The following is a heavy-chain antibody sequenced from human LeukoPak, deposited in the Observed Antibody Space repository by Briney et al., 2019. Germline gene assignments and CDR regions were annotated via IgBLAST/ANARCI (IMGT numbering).Heavy chain of an antibody. D-gene: IGHD3-22*01. V-gene: IGHV4-39*01. CDR1: GGSISSGSYY. Sequence: SETLSLTCTVSGGSISSGSYYWGWIRQPPGKGLEWIGSIYYSGSTYYNPSLKSRVTISVDTSKNQFSLKLTSVTAADTAVYYCARPYYYDSSGYYHYWGQGTLVTVSS. CDR3: ARPYYYDSSGYYHY. J-gene: IGHJ4*02. CDR2: IYYSGST.